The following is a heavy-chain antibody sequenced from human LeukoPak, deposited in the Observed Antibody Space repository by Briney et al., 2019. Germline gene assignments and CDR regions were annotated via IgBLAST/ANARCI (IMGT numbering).Heavy chain of an antibody. Sequence: SQTLSLTCVISGDSVSSNSAAWNWIRQSPSRGLEWLGRTYYRSKWYNDYASSVKSRITIDPETFKNQFSLHLSSVTPEDSAVYYCARDSSFVASLRLIDRWGQGTLVTVSS. CDR2: TYYRSKWYN. J-gene: IGHJ5*02. CDR1: GDSVSSNSAA. CDR3: ARDSSFVASLRLIDR. V-gene: IGHV6-1*01. D-gene: IGHD5-12*01.